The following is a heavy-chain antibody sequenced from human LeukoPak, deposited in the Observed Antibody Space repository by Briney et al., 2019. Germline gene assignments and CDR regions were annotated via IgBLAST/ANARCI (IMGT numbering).Heavy chain of an antibody. CDR1: GYSISSGYY. V-gene: IGHV4-38-2*01. D-gene: IGHD6-6*01. CDR2: IYHSGST. CDR3: ARSSIAVRGTPDY. Sequence: PSETLSLTCAVSGYSISSGYYWGWIRQPPGKGLEWIGSIYHSGSTYYNPSLKSRVTISVDTSKNQFSLKLSSVTAADTAVYYCARSSIAVRGTPDYWGQGTLVTVSS. J-gene: IGHJ4*02.